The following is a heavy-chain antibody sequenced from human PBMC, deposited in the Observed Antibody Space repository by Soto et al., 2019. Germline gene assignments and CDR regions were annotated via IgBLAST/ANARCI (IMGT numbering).Heavy chain of an antibody. CDR1: GYTFTSYC. CDR2: ISAYNGNT. CDR3: ARSENYYDSSGYYSVSFFDY. J-gene: IGHJ4*02. Sequence: ASVKVSCKASGYTFTSYCISWVLQAPGQGLEWMGWISAYNGNTNYAQKLQGRVTMTTDTSTSTAYMELRSLRSDDTAVYYCARSENYYDSSGYYSVSFFDYWGQGTLVTVS. D-gene: IGHD3-22*01. V-gene: IGHV1-18*04.